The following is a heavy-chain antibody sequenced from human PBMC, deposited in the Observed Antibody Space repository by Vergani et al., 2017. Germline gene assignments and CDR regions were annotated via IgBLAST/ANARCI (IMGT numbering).Heavy chain of an antibody. CDR2: ISTHNGNT. J-gene: IGHJ4*02. V-gene: IGHV1-18*01. D-gene: IGHD4-17*01. CDR3: ARGREILRATFDY. CDR1: GYTFTSYS. Sequence: QLHLVQSGAEVKKPGASVKVSCKASGYTFTSYSISWVRQAPGQGLEWMGWISTHNGNTNYAQKLQGRVTMTTDTSTSTAYMDLRSLRYDDTAVYFCARGREILRATFDYWGQGTLVTVSS.